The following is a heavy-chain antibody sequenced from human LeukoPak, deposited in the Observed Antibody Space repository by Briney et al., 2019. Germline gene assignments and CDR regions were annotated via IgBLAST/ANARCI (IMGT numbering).Heavy chain of an antibody. V-gene: IGHV1-18*01. CDR1: GYTFTRYG. CDR2: ISAYNGNT. D-gene: IGHD3-10*01. J-gene: IGHJ4*02. CDR3: ARGYYFGSGSDYTHYFDY. Sequence: GASVKVSCKASGYTFTRYGISWVRQAPGQGLERMGWISAYNGNTNYAQKLQGRVTVTTDTSTSTAYMELRSLRSDDTAVYYCARGYYFGSGSDYTHYFDYWGQGTLVTVSS.